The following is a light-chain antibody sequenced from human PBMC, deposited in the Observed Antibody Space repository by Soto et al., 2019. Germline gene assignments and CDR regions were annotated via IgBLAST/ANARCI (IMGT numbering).Light chain of an antibody. J-gene: IGKJ4*01. Sequence: DIQMTQYPSSLSASVGDRATITSQASQDISNYLNWYQQKQGKPPKLLIYDASNLETGVPSRFSGRGSGTDFTFTISRLQPEDIATDYCQQYDNPPLTFGGGTKVDI. V-gene: IGKV1-33*01. CDR1: QDISNY. CDR3: QQYDNPPLT. CDR2: DAS.